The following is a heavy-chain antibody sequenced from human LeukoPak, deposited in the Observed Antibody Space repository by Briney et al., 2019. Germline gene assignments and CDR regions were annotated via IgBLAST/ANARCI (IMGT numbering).Heavy chain of an antibody. CDR3: ARHGPVEMATITYWFDP. D-gene: IGHD5-24*01. J-gene: IGHJ5*02. CDR1: GGSISSSSYY. V-gene: IGHV4-39*01. CDR2: IYYSGST. Sequence: SETLSLTCTVSGGSISSSSYYWGWIRQPPGKGLEWIGSIYYSGSTYYNPSLKSRVTISVDTSENQFSLKLSSVTAADTAVYYCARHGPVEMATITYWFDPWGQGTLVTVSS.